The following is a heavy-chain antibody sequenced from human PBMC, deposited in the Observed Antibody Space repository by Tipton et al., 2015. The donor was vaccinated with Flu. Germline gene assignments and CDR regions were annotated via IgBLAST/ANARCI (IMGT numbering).Heavy chain of an antibody. D-gene: IGHD1-26*01. CDR1: GAYINGGNYY. Sequence: TLSLTCTVSGAYINGGNYYWSWVRQTAGKGLEWIGRIYAGGATNYNPSLKSRVSISMDTSSNHFSLKLSSVAAADTAIYYCARNRAYYGDWGQGVLVTVSS. CDR2: IYAGGAT. CDR3: ARNRAYYGD. J-gene: IGHJ4*02. V-gene: IGHV4-61*02.